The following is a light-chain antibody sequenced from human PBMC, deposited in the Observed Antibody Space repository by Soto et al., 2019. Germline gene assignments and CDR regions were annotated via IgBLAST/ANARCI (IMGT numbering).Light chain of an antibody. CDR2: DVN. CDR1: SSDVGAYNY. CDR3: SSYTSSSTLV. V-gene: IGLV2-14*01. Sequence: QSVLTQPASVSGSPGQSITISCTGTSSDVGAYNYVSWYQQYPGKAPKLMIYDVNNRPSGVSNRFSGFKSGNTASLTISGLQAEDEAEYFCSSYTSSSTLVFGGGTQLTVL. J-gene: IGLJ2*01.